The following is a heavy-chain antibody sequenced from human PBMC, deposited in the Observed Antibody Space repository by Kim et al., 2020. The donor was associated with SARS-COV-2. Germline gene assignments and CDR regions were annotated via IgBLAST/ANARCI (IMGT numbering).Heavy chain of an antibody. Sequence: SETLSLTCAVYGGSFSGYYWSWIRQPPGKGLEWIGEINHSGSTNYNPSLKSRVTISVDTSKNQFSLKLSSVTAADTAVYYCARRGNMIVVSPSWFDPWGQGTLVTVSS. CDR1: GGSFSGYY. J-gene: IGHJ5*02. V-gene: IGHV4-34*01. D-gene: IGHD3-22*01. CDR2: INHSGST. CDR3: ARRGNMIVVSPSWFDP.